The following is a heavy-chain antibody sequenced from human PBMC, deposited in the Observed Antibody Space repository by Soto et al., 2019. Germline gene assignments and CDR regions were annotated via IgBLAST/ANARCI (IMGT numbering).Heavy chain of an antibody. CDR2: IRSKAKTYAT. Sequence: EVQLVESGGGLVQPGGSLKLSCASSGFIFSDSAMHWVRQASGKGLEWVGRIRSKAKTYATAYAASVKGRFTISRDDSKNTAYLQMNSLKTEDTAVYYCTSVTGDMRAYYYYGMDVWGQGTTVTVSS. D-gene: IGHD7-27*01. CDR3: TSVTGDMRAYYYYGMDV. CDR1: GFIFSDSA. V-gene: IGHV3-73*01. J-gene: IGHJ6*02.